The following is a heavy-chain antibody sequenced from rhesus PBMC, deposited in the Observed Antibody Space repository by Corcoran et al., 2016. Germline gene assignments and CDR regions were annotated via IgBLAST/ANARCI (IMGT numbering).Heavy chain of an antibody. Sequence: QVQLQESGPGVVKPSETLSLTCAVSGYSISSGYDWSWIRQPPGKGLEWIGYIYGSSGSTNYNPSLKNRVTISKDTSTNQFSLKLSSVTAADTAVYYCARDRTTVGYFDYWGQGVLVTVSS. D-gene: IGHD4-29*01. V-gene: IGHV4-76*01. CDR2: IYGSSGST. J-gene: IGHJ4*01. CDR3: ARDRTTVGYFDY. CDR1: GYSISSGYD.